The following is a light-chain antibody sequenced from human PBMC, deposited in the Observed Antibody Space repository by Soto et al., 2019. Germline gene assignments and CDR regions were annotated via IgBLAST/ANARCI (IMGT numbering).Light chain of an antibody. V-gene: IGKV3-20*01. CDR2: GIS. CDR1: QSATSNY. J-gene: IGKJ1*01. Sequence: EIVLTQSPGTLSVSPGERATFSCRASQSATSNYLAWYQQKPGQAPRLLIYGISSRATGVPDRFSGSGSGTDFTLTISRLEPEDFAVYYCQQYTDWPLTFGQGTKVDIK. CDR3: QQYTDWPLT.